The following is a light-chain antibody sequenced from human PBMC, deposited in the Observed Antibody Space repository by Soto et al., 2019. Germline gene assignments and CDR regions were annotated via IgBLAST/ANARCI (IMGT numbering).Light chain of an antibody. Sequence: EIVMTQSPATLSVSPGERATLSCRASQSVSSNLAWYQQKPGQAPRLLIYGASTRATGIPARFSGSGSGTEFTLTISRLEPEDSAVYYCQQYSASPRTFGQGTKV. CDR3: QQYSASPRT. J-gene: IGKJ1*01. CDR1: QSVSSN. CDR2: GAS. V-gene: IGKV3-15*01.